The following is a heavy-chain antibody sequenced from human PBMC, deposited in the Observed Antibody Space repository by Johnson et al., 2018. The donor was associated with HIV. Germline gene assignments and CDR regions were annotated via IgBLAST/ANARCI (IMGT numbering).Heavy chain of an antibody. J-gene: IGHJ3*02. CDR1: GFTFSIFG. Sequence: QVQLVESGGGVVQPGRSLRLSCAASGFTFSIFGMHWVRQAPGKGLEWLAFISYDGSNKYYADSVKGRFTISRDTSKNTLYLQMNSLRAEDTAVYYCARGDCSGGSCYSEGATDAFDIWGQGTMVTVSS. CDR3: ARGDCSGGSCYSEGATDAFDI. CDR2: ISYDGSNK. D-gene: IGHD2-15*01. V-gene: IGHV3-30*03.